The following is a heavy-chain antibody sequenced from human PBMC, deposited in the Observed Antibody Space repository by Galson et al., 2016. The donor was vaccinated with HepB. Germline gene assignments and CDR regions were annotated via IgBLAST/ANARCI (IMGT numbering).Heavy chain of an antibody. CDR2: ILGDGDTT. CDR1: GFPFSNYA. D-gene: IGHD1/OR15-1a*01. CDR3: ARAEKWEHDF. J-gene: IGHJ4*02. Sequence: LRLSCAASGFPFSNYAMTWVRQAPGKGLEWVSGILGDGDTTYYADSVKGRFTISRDNSKNALFLQMYGLRAEDTAVYHCARAEKWEHDFWGQGTLVTVSS. V-gene: IGHV3-23*01.